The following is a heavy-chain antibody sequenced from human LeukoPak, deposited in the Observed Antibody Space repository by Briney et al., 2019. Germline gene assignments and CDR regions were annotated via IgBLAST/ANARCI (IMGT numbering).Heavy chain of an antibody. D-gene: IGHD5-12*01. CDR1: GFTFSSYG. CDR3: ARDAGYSGYDQKDNWFDP. CDR2: IWYDGSNK. V-gene: IGHV3-33*01. Sequence: GGSLRLSCAASGFTFSSYGIHWVRQAPGKGLEWVAVIWYDGSNKYYADSVKGRFTISRDNSKNTLYLQMNGLRAEDTAVYYCARDAGYSGYDQKDNWFDPWGQGTLVTVSS. J-gene: IGHJ5*02.